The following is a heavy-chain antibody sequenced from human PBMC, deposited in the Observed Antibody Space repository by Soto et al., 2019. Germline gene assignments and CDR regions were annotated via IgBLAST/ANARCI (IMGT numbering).Heavy chain of an antibody. Sequence: GGSLRRSCAASGFTFRSYTMDWVRQASWKGLEWFSSLSSSSSCIYYADSVKGRFTVSRDNAKNSLYLQRNSLRAEDTAVYYCASLVAAPSSFSSYYYGMDVWGQGTTVTVSS. J-gene: IGHJ6*02. CDR2: LSSSSSCI. CDR1: GFTFRSYT. CDR3: ASLVAAPSSFSSYYYGMDV. D-gene: IGHD6-6*01. V-gene: IGHV3-21*01.